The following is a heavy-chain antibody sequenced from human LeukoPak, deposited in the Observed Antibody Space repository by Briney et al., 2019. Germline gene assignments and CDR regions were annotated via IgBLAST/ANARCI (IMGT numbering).Heavy chain of an antibody. CDR1: GGTFSSYA. D-gene: IGHD6-19*01. Sequence: SVKVSCEASGGTFSSYAISWVRQAPGQGLEWMGGIIPIFGTANYAQKFQGRVTITADESTSTAYMELSSLRSEDTAVYYCARGGVAGTSSYFQHWGQGTLVTVSS. J-gene: IGHJ1*01. V-gene: IGHV1-69*13. CDR2: IIPIFGTA. CDR3: ARGGVAGTSSYFQH.